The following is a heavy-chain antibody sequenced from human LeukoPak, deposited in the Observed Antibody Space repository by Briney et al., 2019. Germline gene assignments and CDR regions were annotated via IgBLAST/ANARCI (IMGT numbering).Heavy chain of an antibody. CDR1: GFTFSSYA. CDR2: ISSDGSNK. Sequence: PGGSLRLSCAASGFTFSSYAMSWVRQAPGKGLQWVTFISSDGSNKYYADSVKGRFTVSRDNPKNTLYLQMNSLRAEDTAVYYCARASREEYYLDYWGQGTLVTVSS. D-gene: IGHD3-10*01. V-gene: IGHV3-30*04. CDR3: ARASREEYYLDY. J-gene: IGHJ4*02.